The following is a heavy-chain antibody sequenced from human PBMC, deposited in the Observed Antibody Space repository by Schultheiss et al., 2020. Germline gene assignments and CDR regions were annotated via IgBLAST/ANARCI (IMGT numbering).Heavy chain of an antibody. Sequence: GESLKISCKGSGYTFTNFWISWVRQMPGKGLEWMARIDPSDSYTNYSPSFQGHVTISADKSISTAYLQWSSLKASDTAIYYCARLDGDYPDYWGQGTLVTVSS. CDR2: IDPSDSYT. J-gene: IGHJ4*02. CDR3: ARLDGDYPDY. CDR1: GYTFTNFW. D-gene: IGHD4-17*01. V-gene: IGHV5-10-1*01.